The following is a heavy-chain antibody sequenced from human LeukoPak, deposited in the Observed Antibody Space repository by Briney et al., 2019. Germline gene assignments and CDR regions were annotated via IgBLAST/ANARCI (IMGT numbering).Heavy chain of an antibody. D-gene: IGHD6-13*01. Sequence: PGGSLRLSCAASGFTVSSNYMSWVRQAPGKGLEWVSLISWDGGSTYYADSVKGRFTISRDNSKNSLYLQMNSLRAEDTALYYCAKDTRYSSSWYYFDYWGQGTLVTVSS. J-gene: IGHJ4*02. V-gene: IGHV3-43D*03. CDR1: GFTVSSNY. CDR3: AKDTRYSSSWYYFDY. CDR2: ISWDGGST.